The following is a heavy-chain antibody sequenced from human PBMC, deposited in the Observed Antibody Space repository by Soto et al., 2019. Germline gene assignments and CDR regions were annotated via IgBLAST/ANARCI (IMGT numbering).Heavy chain of an antibody. Sequence: QTLSLTCAISGDSVSSNSAAWNWIRQSPSRGLEWLGRTYYRSRWYNDYAVSVKSRMTVNPDTSRNQFSLQLNSVTPEDTAVYYCARCGFGVAVGNFDSWGQGTLVTVSS. CDR2: TYYRSRWYN. V-gene: IGHV6-1*01. CDR3: ARCGFGVAVGNFDS. CDR1: GDSVSSNSAA. J-gene: IGHJ4*02. D-gene: IGHD6-19*01.